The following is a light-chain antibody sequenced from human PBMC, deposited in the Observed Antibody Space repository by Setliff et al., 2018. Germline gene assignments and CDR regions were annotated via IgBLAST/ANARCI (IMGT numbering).Light chain of an antibody. J-gene: IGLJ1*01. V-gene: IGLV1-44*01. Sequence: QSALTQPPSASGTPGQRVTISCSGSSSNIGSNTVNWYQQFPGTAPKLLIYRNNQRPSGVPDRFSGSKSATSASLATSGLQAEDEADYYCAAWDGSLNGRYVFGTGTKVTVL. CDR2: RNN. CDR3: AAWDGSLNGRYV. CDR1: SSNIGSNT.